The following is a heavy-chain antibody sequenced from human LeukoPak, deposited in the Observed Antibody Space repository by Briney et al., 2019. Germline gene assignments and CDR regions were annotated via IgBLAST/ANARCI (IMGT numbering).Heavy chain of an antibody. CDR1: GFTFSNYV. V-gene: IGHV3-30-3*01. J-gene: IGHJ6*02. CDR2: ISYDGGNA. Sequence: GRSLRLSCVASGFTFSNYVMHWVRQAPGKGLEWVALISYDGGNANYAHSVKGRFTISRDNSKNTLYLQMNSLRAEDTAVYYCARVFRITKTTGMDVWGQGATVTVSS. CDR3: ARVFRITKTTGMDV. D-gene: IGHD3-10*01.